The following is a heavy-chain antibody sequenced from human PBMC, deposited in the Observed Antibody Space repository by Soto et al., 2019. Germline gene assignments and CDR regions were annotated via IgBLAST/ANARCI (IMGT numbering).Heavy chain of an antibody. D-gene: IGHD6-19*01. CDR2: ISGSGGST. Sequence: GGSLRLSCAASGFTFSSYAMSWVRQAPGKGLEWVSAISGSGGSTYYADSVKGRFTISRDNSKNTLYLQMNSLRAEDTAVYYCAXEVRWLEAGEVLGYWGQGTLVTVSS. CDR3: AXEVRWLEAGEVLGY. V-gene: IGHV3-23*01. CDR1: GFTFSSYA. J-gene: IGHJ4*02.